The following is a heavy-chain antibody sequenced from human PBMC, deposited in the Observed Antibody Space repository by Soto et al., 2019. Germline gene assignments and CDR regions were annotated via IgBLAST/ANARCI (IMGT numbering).Heavy chain of an antibody. J-gene: IGHJ5*02. CDR2: ISYDGSNK. Sequence: PGGSLRLSCAASGFTFSSYAMHWVRQAPGKGLEWVAVISYDGSNKYYADSVKGRFTISRDNSKNTLYLQMNSLRAEDTAVYYCARGRWIQLWSWGQGTLVTGSS. V-gene: IGHV3-30-3*01. CDR1: GFTFSSYA. D-gene: IGHD5-18*01. CDR3: ARGRWIQLWS.